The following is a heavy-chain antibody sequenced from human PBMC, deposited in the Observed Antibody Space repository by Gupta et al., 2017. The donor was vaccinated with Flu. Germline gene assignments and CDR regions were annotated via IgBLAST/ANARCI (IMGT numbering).Heavy chain of an antibody. CDR2: ISNSGSST. CDR1: GFTFGSFA. J-gene: IGHJ1*01. V-gene: IGHV3-23*01. Sequence: EVQLLESGGGLVQPGGSLRLSCAASGFTFGSFAMSWVRQAPGKGLEWVASISNSGSSTEYADSVKGRFTITRDISKNTLYLQMSSLRVEDTAVYFCAKDAYSYYVHRGLGTLVTVSS. CDR3: AKDAYSYYVH. D-gene: IGHD3-10*01.